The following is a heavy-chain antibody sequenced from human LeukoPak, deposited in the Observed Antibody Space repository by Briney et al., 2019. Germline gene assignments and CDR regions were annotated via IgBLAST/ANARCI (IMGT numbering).Heavy chain of an antibody. Sequence: PSETLSLTCTVSGGSISSSSYYWGWIRQPPGKGLEWIGSIYYSGSTYYNPSLKSRVTISVDTSKNQFSLKLSSVTAADTAVYYCARDIPKYYYDSNHDAFDIWGQGTMVTVSS. D-gene: IGHD3-22*01. V-gene: IGHV4-39*07. J-gene: IGHJ3*02. CDR2: IYYSGST. CDR1: GGSISSSSYY. CDR3: ARDIPKYYYDSNHDAFDI.